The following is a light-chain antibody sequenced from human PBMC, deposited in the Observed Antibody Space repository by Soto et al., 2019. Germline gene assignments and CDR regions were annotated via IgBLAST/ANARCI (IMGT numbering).Light chain of an antibody. V-gene: IGKV1-39*01. J-gene: IGKJ1*01. Sequence: DIQMTQSPSSLSASVGDRVTITCRASQRVSKYLNWYQQKPGQAPKVLIYAVSSLQSGVPSRFSGRGSGTDYTLNISSLQPEDFATYYCQQSYSAPRTFGQGTKVEIK. CDR3: QQSYSAPRT. CDR1: QRVSKY. CDR2: AVS.